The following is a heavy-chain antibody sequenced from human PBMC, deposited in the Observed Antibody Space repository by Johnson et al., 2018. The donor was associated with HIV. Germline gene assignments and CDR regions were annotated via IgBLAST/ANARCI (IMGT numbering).Heavy chain of an antibody. CDR3: ARDLGSGYNDAFDI. J-gene: IGHJ3*02. CDR1: GFTFDDFG. V-gene: IGHV3-20*04. Sequence: VQLVESGGGVVRPGGSLRLCCAASGFTFDDFGMSWVRQAPGKGLEWVSGIHWNGGSTGYADSVKGRFTISRDNAKNSLYMQMNSLRAEDTALYYCARDLGSGYNDAFDIWGQGTMVTISS. CDR2: IHWNGGST. D-gene: IGHD3-22*01.